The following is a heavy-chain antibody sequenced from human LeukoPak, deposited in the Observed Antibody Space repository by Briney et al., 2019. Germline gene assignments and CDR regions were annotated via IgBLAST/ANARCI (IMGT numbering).Heavy chain of an antibody. CDR2: MNPNRGNT. CDR3: ARGYYGSGSYYIDY. V-gene: IGHV1-8*01. Sequence: ASVKVSCKASGYTFTSYDINWVRQATGQGLEWMGWMNPNRGNTGYAQKFQGRVTMTRNTSISTAYMELSSLRSEDTAVYYCARGYYGSGSYYIDYWGQGTLVTVSS. CDR1: GYTFTSYD. J-gene: IGHJ4*02. D-gene: IGHD3-10*01.